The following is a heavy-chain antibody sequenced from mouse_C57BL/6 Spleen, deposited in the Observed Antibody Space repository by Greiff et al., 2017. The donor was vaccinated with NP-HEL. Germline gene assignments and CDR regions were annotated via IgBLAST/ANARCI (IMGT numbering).Heavy chain of an antibody. CDR3: ARDGDYGSSYVGYFDV. D-gene: IGHD1-1*01. V-gene: IGHV5-4*01. CDR1: GFTFSSYA. Sequence: EVMLVESGGGLVKPGGSLKLSCAASGFTFSSYAMSWVRQTPEKRLEWVATISDGGSYTYYPDNVKGRFTLSRDNAKNNLYLQMSHLKSEDTAMYYWARDGDYGSSYVGYFDVWGTGTTVTVSS. CDR2: ISDGGSYT. J-gene: IGHJ1*03.